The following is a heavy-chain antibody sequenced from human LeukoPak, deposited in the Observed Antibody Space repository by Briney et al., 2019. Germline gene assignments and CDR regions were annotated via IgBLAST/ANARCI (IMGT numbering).Heavy chain of an antibody. J-gene: IGHJ4*02. CDR2: ISYDGSNK. Sequence: GGSLRLSCAASGFTFSSYAMHWVRQAPGKGLEWVAVISYDGSNKYYADSVKGRFTISRDNSKNTLYLQMKGLRPEDTAVYYCAKGRGFRVWDPWDNWGQGTLITVSS. V-gene: IGHV3-30*04. CDR3: AKGRGFRVWDPWDN. CDR1: GFTFSSYA. D-gene: IGHD3-16*01.